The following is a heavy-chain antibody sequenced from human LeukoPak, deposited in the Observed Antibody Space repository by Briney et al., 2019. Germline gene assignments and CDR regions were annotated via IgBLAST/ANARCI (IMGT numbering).Heavy chain of an antibody. V-gene: IGHV1-2*02. CDR2: INPNSGGT. J-gene: IGHJ5*02. CDR1: GYTFTGYY. D-gene: IGHD6-19*01. CDR3: AREVAGTWSGWFDP. Sequence: GASVKVSCKASGYTFTGYYMHWVRQAPGQGLEWMGWINPNSGGTNYAQKFQGRVTMTRDTSISTAYMELNSLRSDDTAVYYCAREVAGTWSGWFDPWGQGTLVIVSS.